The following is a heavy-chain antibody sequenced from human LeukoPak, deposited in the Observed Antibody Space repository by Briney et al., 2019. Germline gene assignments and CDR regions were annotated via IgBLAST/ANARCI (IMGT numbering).Heavy chain of an antibody. Sequence: NPGGSLRLSCAASGFTFSSYWMHWVRQAPGKGLVWVSRIDTDGSTTSYADPVKGRFTISRDNAKNTLYLQMNSLRAEDTAVYYCARIGSLSPFLWGQGTLVTVSS. V-gene: IGHV3-74*01. CDR3: ARIGSLSPFL. CDR1: GFTFSSYW. CDR2: IDTDGSTT. D-gene: IGHD3-10*01. J-gene: IGHJ4*02.